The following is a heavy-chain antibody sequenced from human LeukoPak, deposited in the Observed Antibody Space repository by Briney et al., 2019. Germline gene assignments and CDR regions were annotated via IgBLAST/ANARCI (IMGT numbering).Heavy chain of an antibody. CDR1: GVTLSPYG. D-gene: IGHD1-26*01. V-gene: IGHV3-30*03. Sequence: PGMSLRLSCAASGVTLSPYGIHWVRQAPGKGLEWVAIISFDGGNKYYADSVKGRFTISRDNSKNTLYLQMNSLRAEDTAVYYCARDGIVGSPLFKFDYWGQGTLVTVSS. CDR2: ISFDGGNK. J-gene: IGHJ4*02. CDR3: ARDGIVGSPLFKFDY.